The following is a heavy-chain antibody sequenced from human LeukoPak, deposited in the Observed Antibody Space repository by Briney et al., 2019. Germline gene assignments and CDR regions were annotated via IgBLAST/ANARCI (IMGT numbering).Heavy chain of an antibody. V-gene: IGHV3-23*01. CDR2: MSGAGGRI. CDR3: ARVRTYGSGSYPTYYYYGMDV. CDR1: QFTTFSSYA. J-gene: IGHJ6*02. Sequence: GGSLRLSCEASQFTTFSSYAMNWVRQAPGKRLEWVSIMSGAGGRIEYADSVNGRFTISRDNSRNTVYLHMNSLRAEDTAVYYCARVRTYGSGSYPTYYYYGMDVWGQGTTVTVSS. D-gene: IGHD3-10*01.